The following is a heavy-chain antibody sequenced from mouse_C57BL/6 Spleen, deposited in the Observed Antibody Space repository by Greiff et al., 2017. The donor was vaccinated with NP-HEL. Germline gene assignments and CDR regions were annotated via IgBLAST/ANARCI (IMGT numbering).Heavy chain of an antibody. CDR1: GYTFTSYW. J-gene: IGHJ2*01. CDR3: ARVNWDDYFDY. V-gene: IGHV1-53*01. D-gene: IGHD4-1*01. Sequence: QVHVKQPGTELVKPGASVKLSCKASGYTFTSYWMHWVKQRPGQGLEWIGNINPSNGGTNYNEKFKSKATLTVDKSSSTAYMQLSSLTSEDSAVYYCARVNWDDYFDYWGQGTTLTVSS. CDR2: INPSNGGT.